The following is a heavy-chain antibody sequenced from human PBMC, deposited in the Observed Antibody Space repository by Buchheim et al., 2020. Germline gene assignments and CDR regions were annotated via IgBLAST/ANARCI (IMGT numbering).Heavy chain of an antibody. CDR2: ISYDGSNK. CDR1: GFTFSSYG. D-gene: IGHD6-6*01. J-gene: IGHJ6*02. V-gene: IGHV3-30*18. Sequence: QVQLVESGGGVVQPGRSLRLSCAASGFTFSSYGMHWVRQAPGKGLEWVAVISYDGSNKYYADSVKGRFTISRDNSKNTLYLQMNSLRAEDTAVYYCAKAALVDEYYYYGMDVWGQGTT. CDR3: AKAALVDEYYYYGMDV.